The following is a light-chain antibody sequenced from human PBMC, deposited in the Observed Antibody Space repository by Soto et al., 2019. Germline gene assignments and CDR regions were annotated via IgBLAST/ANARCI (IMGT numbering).Light chain of an antibody. Sequence: TQSPATLSVSPGDRATISCLASQSVGSCLAWYQQRPGQAPRLLIYDASNRATGIPARFSGSGSGTDFTLTISSLEPEDFAVYYCQQRSNWPPITFGQGTRLEIK. J-gene: IGKJ5*01. CDR3: QQRSNWPPIT. CDR2: DAS. CDR1: QSVGSC. V-gene: IGKV3-11*01.